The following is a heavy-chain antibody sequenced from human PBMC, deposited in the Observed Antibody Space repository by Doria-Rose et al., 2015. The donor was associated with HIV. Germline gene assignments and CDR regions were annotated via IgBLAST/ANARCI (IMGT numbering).Heavy chain of an antibody. D-gene: IGHD6-13*01. CDR2: IFSDDDR. CDR3: ARIKSSRWYHKYYFDF. J-gene: IGHJ4*02. V-gene: IGHV2-26*01. Sequence: QITLKESGPVLVKPTETLTLTCTVSGVSLSSPGMGVSWIRQPPGKALEWLANIFSDDDRSYKTSLKSRLTISRGTSKSQVVLTMTDMDPVDTATYYCARIKSSRWYHKYYFDFWGQGILVIVSA. CDR1: GVSLSSPGMG.